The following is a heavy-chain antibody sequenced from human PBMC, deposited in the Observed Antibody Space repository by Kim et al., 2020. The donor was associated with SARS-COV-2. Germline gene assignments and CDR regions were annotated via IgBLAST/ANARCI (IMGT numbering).Heavy chain of an antibody. V-gene: IGHV3-48*02. J-gene: IGHJ4*02. D-gene: IGHD4-17*01. CDR3: VRLSATVTTPGAY. CDR1: GFTFSGHS. Sequence: RGSLRLSCAVSGFTFSGHSMNWVRQAPGKGLEWVAYINSGSTTIHYADSVKGRFTISRDNARNSLYLQMNSLRHEDTAKYFCVRLSATVTTPGAYWGQGTLVTVSS. CDR2: INSGSTTI.